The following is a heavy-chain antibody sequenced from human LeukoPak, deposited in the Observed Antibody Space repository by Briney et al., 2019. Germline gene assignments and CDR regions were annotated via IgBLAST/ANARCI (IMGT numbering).Heavy chain of an antibody. D-gene: IGHD6-13*01. CDR3: AIDSSNWPIEYFHH. Sequence: AGGSLRLSCAASGFTFSSYSMNGVRQAPGKGLEWIAYISSGIDTIYYADSVKGRFPISRDDPQESLYLQIHSLRDEDTALYYCAIDSSNWPIEYFHHRRQGTLVTVSS. CDR1: GFTFSSYS. CDR2: ISSGIDTI. J-gene: IGHJ1*01. V-gene: IGHV3-48*02.